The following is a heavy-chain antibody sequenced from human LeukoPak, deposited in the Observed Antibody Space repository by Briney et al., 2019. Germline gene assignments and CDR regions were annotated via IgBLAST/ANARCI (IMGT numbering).Heavy chain of an antibody. CDR3: AKDWAQLLYYFDY. CDR1: GFTFSGFG. Sequence: QTGGSLRLSCAASGFTFSGFGMHWVRQAPGKGLEWVANIKQDGSEKYYVDSVKGRFTISRDNAKNSLYLQMNSLRAEDTAVYYCAKDWAQLLYYFDYWGQGTLVTVSS. D-gene: IGHD2-2*01. J-gene: IGHJ4*02. CDR2: IKQDGSEK. V-gene: IGHV3-7*01.